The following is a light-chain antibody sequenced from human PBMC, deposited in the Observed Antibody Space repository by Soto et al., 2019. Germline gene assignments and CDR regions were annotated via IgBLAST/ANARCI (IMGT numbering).Light chain of an antibody. Sequence: SPDTLPLSPGERTTLSCRASQTVSSNYLAWCQQRPGQAPRLLIYGASTRAAGIPDRFSGRGSGTDFTLTITRLEPEDFAVYYCQQDYGSPVITFAAGTRLEIK. J-gene: IGKJ5*01. CDR2: GAS. CDR1: QTVSSNY. CDR3: QQDYGSPVIT. V-gene: IGKV3-20*01.